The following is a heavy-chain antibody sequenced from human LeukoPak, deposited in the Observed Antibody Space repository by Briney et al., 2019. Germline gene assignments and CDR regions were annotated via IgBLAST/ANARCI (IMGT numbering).Heavy chain of an antibody. Sequence: PGVSLRLSCAASGFTVSSNYMSWVRQAPGKGLEWVSVIYSGGSTYYADSVKGRFTISRDNSKNTLYLQMNSLRAEDTAVYYCARAYGGSGSYRSDSFDIWGQGTMVTVSS. CDR1: GFTVSSNY. J-gene: IGHJ3*02. CDR3: ARAYGGSGSYRSDSFDI. V-gene: IGHV3-66*01. CDR2: IYSGGST. D-gene: IGHD1-26*01.